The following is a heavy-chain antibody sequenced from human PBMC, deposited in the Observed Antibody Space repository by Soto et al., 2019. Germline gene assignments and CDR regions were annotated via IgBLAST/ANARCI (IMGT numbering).Heavy chain of an antibody. CDR1: GDSVSTNSAT. Sequence: SQTLSLTCAISGDSVSTNSATWDWIRQSPSRGLEWLGRIYYLSIFYNDYDVFVKVRLTINPDTSNNQLSLQLNFLIPDDTAVYYCARLIGNSWLDSWGQGTLVTVSS. CDR2: IYYLSIFYN. V-gene: IGHV6-1*01. J-gene: IGHJ5*01. D-gene: IGHD2-8*01. CDR3: ARLIGNSWLDS.